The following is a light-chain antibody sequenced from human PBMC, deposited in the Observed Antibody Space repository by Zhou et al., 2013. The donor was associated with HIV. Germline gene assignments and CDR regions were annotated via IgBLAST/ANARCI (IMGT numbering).Light chain of an antibody. J-gene: IGKJ3*01. CDR2: GAS. Sequence: EIVLTQSPGTLSLSPGERATLSCRASQSVSSIYLAWYQQKPGQAPRLVIYGASTRATGIPARFSGSGSGTEFTLTISSLEPEDFAVYYCQQRSNWPPILTFGPGTKVDIK. V-gene: IGKV3D-20*02. CDR3: QQRSNWPPILT. CDR1: QSVSSIY.